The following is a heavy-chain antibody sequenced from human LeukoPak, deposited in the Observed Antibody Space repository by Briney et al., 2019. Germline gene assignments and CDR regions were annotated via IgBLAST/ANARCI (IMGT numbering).Heavy chain of an antibody. CDR3: ARDRGGYCSSTSCPHEC. D-gene: IGHD2-2*01. Sequence: ASVKVSCKASGYTFTSYGISWVRQAPGQGLEWMGWISAYNSNTNYAQKLQGRVTMTTDTSTSTAYMELRSLRSDDTAVYYCARDRGGYCSSTSCPHECWGQGTLVTVSS. CDR2: ISAYNSNT. J-gene: IGHJ4*02. CDR1: GYTFTSYG. V-gene: IGHV1-18*01.